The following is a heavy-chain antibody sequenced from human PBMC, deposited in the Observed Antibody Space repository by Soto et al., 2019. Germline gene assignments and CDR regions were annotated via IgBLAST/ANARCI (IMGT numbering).Heavy chain of an antibody. CDR1: GGSISSSSFY. CDR2: VSHRGST. CDR3: VSPYNLYFVAV. D-gene: IGHD3-10*01. V-gene: IGHV4-39*02. J-gene: IGHJ6*03. Sequence: QLQLQESGPGLVKPSETLSLTCTVSGGSISSSSFYWGWVREPPGKGLEWIRSVSHRGSTYYNPSRTSRVTISVDTSKNHFPLTLTSVTAADTAGYYCVSPYNLYFVAVWGKGTRVTVSS.